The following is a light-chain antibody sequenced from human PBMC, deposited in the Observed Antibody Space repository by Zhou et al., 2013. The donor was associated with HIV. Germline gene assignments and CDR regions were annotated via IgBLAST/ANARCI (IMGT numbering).Light chain of an antibody. CDR1: QSIYTW. J-gene: IGKJ5*01. CDR2: KTS. Sequence: DIQMIQSPSTMSASVGDSVTITCRASQSIYTWLAWYQQRSGEAPDLLIYKTSILEIGVPSRFSGSGSGTEFSLTISGLQPDDFATYYCQQFHIYPVTFGPGTRLEI. CDR3: QQFHIYPVT. V-gene: IGKV1-5*03.